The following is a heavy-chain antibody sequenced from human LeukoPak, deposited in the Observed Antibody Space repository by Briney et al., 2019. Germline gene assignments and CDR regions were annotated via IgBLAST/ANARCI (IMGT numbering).Heavy chain of an antibody. D-gene: IGHD2-2*01. Sequence: GRYLRLSCAASGFTFSSYGMHWVRQAPGKGLEWVAVIWYDGSNKYYADSVKGRFTISRDNSKNTLYLQMNSLRAEDTAVYYCARDRCSSTSCYPLYYYYGMDVWGQGTTVTVSS. CDR3: ARDRCSSTSCYPLYYYYGMDV. CDR1: GFTFSSYG. V-gene: IGHV3-33*01. CDR2: IWYDGSNK. J-gene: IGHJ6*02.